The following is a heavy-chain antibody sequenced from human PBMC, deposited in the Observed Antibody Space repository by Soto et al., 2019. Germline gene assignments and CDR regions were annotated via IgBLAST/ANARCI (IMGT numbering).Heavy chain of an antibody. Sequence: QVQLVQSGAEVKKPGASVKVSCKASGYTFTSYGISWVRQVPGQGLEWMGRISGYNGNSNYAQNLQGRVTMTTDTSTSTAYMELRSLRSDDTAVYYCAREDIQDIVVVVVAPEGLGYWGQGTLVTVSS. CDR1: GYTFTSYG. CDR2: ISGYNGNS. V-gene: IGHV1-18*01. J-gene: IGHJ4*02. CDR3: AREDIQDIVVVVVAPEGLGY. D-gene: IGHD2-15*01.